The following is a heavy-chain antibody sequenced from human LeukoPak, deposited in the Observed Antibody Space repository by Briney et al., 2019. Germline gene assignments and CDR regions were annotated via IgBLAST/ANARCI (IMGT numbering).Heavy chain of an antibody. D-gene: IGHD1-26*01. Sequence: SETLSLTCAVSGYSINSGYFWGWIRRPPGKGLEWIGTIDHSGSTYYDPSLKSRVTISVDTSKNQFSLTLSSVTAADTAFYYCVGNGGYGRFDYWGQGTLVTVSS. CDR1: GYSINSGYF. CDR3: VGNGGYGRFDY. J-gene: IGHJ4*02. CDR2: IDHSGST. V-gene: IGHV4-38-2*01.